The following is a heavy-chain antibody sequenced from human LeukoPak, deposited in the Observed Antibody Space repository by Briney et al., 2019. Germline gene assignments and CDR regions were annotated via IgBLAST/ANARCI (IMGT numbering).Heavy chain of an antibody. V-gene: IGHV3-7*01. CDR3: ARDQWRYFDWLFHYYYYYGMDV. CDR2: INHNGNVN. Sequence: GGSQRLSCAASGFTFSSYWMNWARQAPGKGLEWVASINHNGNVNYYVDSVKGRFTISRDNAKNSLYLQMNSLRAEDTAVYYCARDQWRYFDWLFHYYYYYGMDVWGQGTTVTVSS. J-gene: IGHJ6*02. CDR1: GFTFSSYW. D-gene: IGHD3-9*01.